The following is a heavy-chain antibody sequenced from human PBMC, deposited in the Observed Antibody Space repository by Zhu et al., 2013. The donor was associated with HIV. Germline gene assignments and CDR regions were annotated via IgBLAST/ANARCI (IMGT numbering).Heavy chain of an antibody. Sequence: QVQLQQWGAGLLKPSETLSLTCAVYGGSSSGYYRSWIRQPPGKGLEWIGEINHSGSTNYNPSLKSRVTISVDTSKNQFSLKLSSVTAADTAVYYCARGVAAAGTGDYNYMDVWGKGTTVTVSS. D-gene: IGHD6-13*01. J-gene: IGHJ6*03. CDR3: ARGVAAAGTGDYNYMDV. V-gene: IGHV4-34*01. CDR2: INHSGST. CDR1: GGSSSGYY.